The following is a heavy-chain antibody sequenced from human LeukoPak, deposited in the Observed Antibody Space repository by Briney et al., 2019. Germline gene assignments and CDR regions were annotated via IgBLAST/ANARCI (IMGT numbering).Heavy chain of an antibody. J-gene: IGHJ4*02. D-gene: IGHD5-24*01. CDR2: IYYSGST. CDR1: GGSISSGGYY. Sequence: SQTLSLTCTVSGGSISSGGYYWSWIRQHPGKGLEWIGYIYYSGSTYYNPSLRSRVTISVDTSKNHFSLKLSSVTAADTAVYYCARNRDGYNSFDYWGQGTLVTVSS. V-gene: IGHV4-31*03. CDR3: ARNRDGYNSFDY.